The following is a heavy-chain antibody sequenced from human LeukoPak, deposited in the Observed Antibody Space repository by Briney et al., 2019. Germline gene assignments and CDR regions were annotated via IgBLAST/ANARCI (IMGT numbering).Heavy chain of an antibody. V-gene: IGHV3-30*03. Sequence: GRSLRLSCAASGFTFSSYGMHWVRQAPGKGLEWVAVISYDGSNKYYADSVKGRFAISRDKSKNTLHLQMNSLRAEDAAAYFCAREASSGLGAFDIWGQGTMVTVSS. CDR3: AREASSGLGAFDI. D-gene: IGHD3-22*01. J-gene: IGHJ3*02. CDR1: GFTFSSYG. CDR2: ISYDGSNK.